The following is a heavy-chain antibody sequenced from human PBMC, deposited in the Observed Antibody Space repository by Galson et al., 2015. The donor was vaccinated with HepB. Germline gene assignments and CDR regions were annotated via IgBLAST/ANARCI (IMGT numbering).Heavy chain of an antibody. D-gene: IGHD3-3*01. CDR1: GYTFTNYH. Sequence: SVKVSCKASGYTFTNYHLHWVRQAPGQGLEWMAVINPSGGSTNSAQKFQGRVTMTRDTSTSTVYMELSGLTSEDTAVYYCARGYDGETSTFDYWGQGTLVTVSS. CDR2: INPSGGST. CDR3: ARGYDGETSTFDY. J-gene: IGHJ4*02. V-gene: IGHV1-46*01.